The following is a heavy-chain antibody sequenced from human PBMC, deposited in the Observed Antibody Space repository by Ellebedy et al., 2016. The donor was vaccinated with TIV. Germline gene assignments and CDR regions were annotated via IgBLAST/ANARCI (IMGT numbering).Heavy chain of an antibody. CDR3: AKDLLRLGEFDAFDI. D-gene: IGHD3-16*01. Sequence: GESLKISXSASGFTFSSYAMHWVRQAPGKGLEYVSAISSNGGSTYYADSVKGRFTISRDNSKNTLYLQMNSLRAEDTAVYYCAKDLLRLGEFDAFDIWGQGTMVTVSS. CDR2: ISSNGGST. V-gene: IGHV3-64*04. J-gene: IGHJ3*02. CDR1: GFTFSSYA.